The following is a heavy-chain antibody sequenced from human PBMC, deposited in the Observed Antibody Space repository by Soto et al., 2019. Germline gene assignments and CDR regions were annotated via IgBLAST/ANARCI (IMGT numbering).Heavy chain of an antibody. D-gene: IGHD2-2*01. CDR2: IIPIFGTA. V-gene: IGHV1-69*01. CDR3: ARGGLGDCSSTSCSHYYYYGMDV. CDR1: GGTFSSYA. J-gene: IGHJ6*02. Sequence: QVQLVQSGAEVKKPGSSVKVSCTASGGTFSSYAISWVRQAPGQGLEWMGGIIPIFGTANYAQKFQGRVTITADESTSTAYMELSSLRSEDTAVYYCARGGLGDCSSTSCSHYYYYGMDVWGQGTTVTVSS.